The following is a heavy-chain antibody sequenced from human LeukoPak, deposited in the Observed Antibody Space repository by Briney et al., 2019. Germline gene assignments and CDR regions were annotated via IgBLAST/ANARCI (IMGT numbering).Heavy chain of an antibody. Sequence: GGSLRLSCAASGFTFDDYAMHWIRQAPGQGLEWVSGISWNSGSIGYADSVKGRFTISRDNAKNSLYLQMNSLRAEDTALYYCAKDFGGAVAGFDYWGQGTLVTVSS. J-gene: IGHJ4*02. CDR2: ISWNSGSI. D-gene: IGHD6-19*01. CDR3: AKDFGGAVAGFDY. CDR1: GFTFDDYA. V-gene: IGHV3-9*01.